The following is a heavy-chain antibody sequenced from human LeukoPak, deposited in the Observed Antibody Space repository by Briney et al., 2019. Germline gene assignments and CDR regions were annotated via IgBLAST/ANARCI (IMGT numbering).Heavy chain of an antibody. Sequence: ASVKVSCKASGYTFTSYYMHWVRQAPGQGLEWMGVINPSGGSTSYAQKFQVRVTMTRDTSTSTVYMELSSLRSEDTAVYYCARGQKNTAIDYWGQGTLVTVSS. J-gene: IGHJ4*02. CDR1: GYTFTSYY. V-gene: IGHV1-46*01. D-gene: IGHD5-18*01. CDR2: INPSGGST. CDR3: ARGQKNTAIDY.